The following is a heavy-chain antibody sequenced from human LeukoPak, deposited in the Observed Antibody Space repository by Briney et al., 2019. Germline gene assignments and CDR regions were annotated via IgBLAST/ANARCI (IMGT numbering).Heavy chain of an antibody. CDR1: GGTFSSYA. CDR3: ARAWVDDFWSTYYMDV. Sequence: ASLKVSCKASGGTFSSYAISWVRRASGQGLEWIGGIIPIFGTANYAQKFQGRVTITADESTSTAYMELSSLRSEDTAVYYCARAWVDDFWSTYYMDVWGKGTTVTVSS. J-gene: IGHJ6*03. CDR2: IIPIFGTA. D-gene: IGHD3-3*01. V-gene: IGHV1-69*13.